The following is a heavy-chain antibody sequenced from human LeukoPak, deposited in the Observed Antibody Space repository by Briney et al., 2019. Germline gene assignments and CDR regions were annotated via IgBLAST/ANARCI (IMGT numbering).Heavy chain of an antibody. Sequence: PSETLSLTCTVSGYSISSGYYWGWIRQPPGKGLEWIGSIYHSGSTYYNPSLKSRVTISVDTSKNQFSLKLSAVTAADTAVYYCARGPGITMIVVWGQGTLVTVSS. CDR3: ARGPGITMIVV. V-gene: IGHV4-38-2*02. J-gene: IGHJ4*02. CDR2: IYHSGST. D-gene: IGHD3-22*01. CDR1: GYSISSGYY.